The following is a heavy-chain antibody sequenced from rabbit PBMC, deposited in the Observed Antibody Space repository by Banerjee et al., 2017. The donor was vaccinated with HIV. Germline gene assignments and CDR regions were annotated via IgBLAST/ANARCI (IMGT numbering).Heavy chain of an antibody. CDR2: IDNGYGSA. V-gene: IGHV1S45*01. CDR3: ARDITWGDWDL. Sequence: QEHLVEAGGGLVKPGASLTLTWTASGFFFSSRYVMTWVRQAPGKGLEWIGCIDNGYGSAFYASWAKGRFTISKTSSTTVTLQMTSLTAADTATYFCARDITWGDWDLWGQGTLVTVS. J-gene: IGHJ3*01. CDR1: GFFFSSRYV. D-gene: IGHD4-1*01.